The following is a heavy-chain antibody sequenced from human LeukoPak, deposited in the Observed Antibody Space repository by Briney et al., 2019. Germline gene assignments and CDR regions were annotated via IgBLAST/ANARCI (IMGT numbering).Heavy chain of an antibody. CDR2: IIPIFDTT. Sequence: ASVKVSCKASGGTFISYAISWVRQAPGQGLEWMGGIIPIFDTTNYAQKFQGRVTITADKSTSTAYMELSSLRSEDTAVYYCARENLTVTTYDYYYYMDVWGKGTTVTVSS. CDR1: GGTFISYA. V-gene: IGHV1-69*06. J-gene: IGHJ6*03. D-gene: IGHD4-17*01. CDR3: ARENLTVTTYDYYYYMDV.